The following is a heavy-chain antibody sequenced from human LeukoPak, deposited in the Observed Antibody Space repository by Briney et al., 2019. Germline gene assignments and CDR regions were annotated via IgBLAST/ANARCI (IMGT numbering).Heavy chain of an antibody. D-gene: IGHD3-10*01. V-gene: IGHV3-21*01. J-gene: IGHJ4*02. CDR3: AKDLHYGSADY. CDR2: IDSGTYI. CDR1: GFTFTTYS. Sequence: GGSLRLSCTASGFTFTTYSMDWVRQAPGKGLEWVSSIDSGTYIYYADSVKGRFTISRDNSKNSLYLQMNSLRAEDTAVYYCAKDLHYGSADYWGQGTLVTVSS.